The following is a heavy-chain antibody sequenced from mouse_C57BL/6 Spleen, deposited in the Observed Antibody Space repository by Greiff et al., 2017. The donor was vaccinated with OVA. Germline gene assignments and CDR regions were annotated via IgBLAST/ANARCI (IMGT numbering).Heavy chain of an antibody. CDR1: GYSITSGYY. V-gene: IGHV3-6*01. D-gene: IGHD2-10*02. CDR2: ISYDGSN. CDR3: AREKGYGNYTYYCDY. J-gene: IGHJ2*01. Sequence: ESGPGLVKPSQSLSLTCSVTGYSITSGYYWNWIRQFPGNKLEWMGYISYDGSNNYNPSLKNRISITRDTSKNQFFLKLNSVTTEDTATYYGAREKGYGNYTYYCDYWGQGTTLTVSS.